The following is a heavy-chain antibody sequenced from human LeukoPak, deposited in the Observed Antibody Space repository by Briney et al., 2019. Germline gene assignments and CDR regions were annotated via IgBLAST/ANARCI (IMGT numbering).Heavy chain of an antibody. D-gene: IGHD2-2*01. Sequence: GGSLRLSCAASGFTFSSYSMNWVRQAPGKGLEWVSAITGSGDNTYYADSVKGRFTISRDNSKNTLYLQMNSLRAEDTAVYYCAREAYQLLRCFDYWGQGTLVAVSS. CDR1: GFTFSSYS. J-gene: IGHJ4*02. CDR2: ITGSGDNT. CDR3: AREAYQLLRCFDY. V-gene: IGHV3-23*01.